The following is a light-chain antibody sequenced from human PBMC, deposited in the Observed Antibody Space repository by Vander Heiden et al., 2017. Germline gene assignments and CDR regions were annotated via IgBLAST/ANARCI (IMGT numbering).Light chain of an antibody. CDR1: HLGDKY. CDR3: QSWANSTVL. CDR2: QDT. J-gene: IGLJ2*01. V-gene: IGLV3-1*01. Sequence: SSQLTQPPSVSVSPGQAATITCYGDHLGDKYVSWFHQRPGQSPLLVMYQDTKRPSGIPERFPGSNSGNTATLTISGTQAMDEGDFYCQSWANSTVLFGGGTKLTVL.